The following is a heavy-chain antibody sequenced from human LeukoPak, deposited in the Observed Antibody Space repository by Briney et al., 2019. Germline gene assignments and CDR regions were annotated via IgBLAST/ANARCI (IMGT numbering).Heavy chain of an antibody. V-gene: IGHV1-69*04. D-gene: IGHD6-6*01. CDR3: ARDIEYSSSSKFDP. CDR2: IIPILGIA. Sequence: SVKLSFKASGGTFTSYAISWVRHAPGQGLEWMGRIIPILGIANYAQKSHGRVTITAYKSTSTAYMELSSLRSEDAAVYDCARDIEYSSSSKFDPWGQGTLVTVSS. J-gene: IGHJ5*02. CDR1: GGTFTSYA.